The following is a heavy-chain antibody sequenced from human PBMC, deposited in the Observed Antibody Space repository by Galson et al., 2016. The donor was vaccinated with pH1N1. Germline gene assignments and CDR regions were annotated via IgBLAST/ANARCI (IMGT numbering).Heavy chain of an antibody. CDR1: GFIFSDYW. D-gene: IGHD1-26*01. J-gene: IGHJ4*02. Sequence: SLRLSCAASGFIFSDYWMRWVRQAPGKGLEWVARINQDGTRTNYGDSMKGRCTISRDNAENSLYLQMNNLRVEDTALYSCATEDYYTSLYWGQGILVTVSS. CDR2: INQDGTRT. V-gene: IGHV3-7*04. CDR3: ATEDYYTSLY.